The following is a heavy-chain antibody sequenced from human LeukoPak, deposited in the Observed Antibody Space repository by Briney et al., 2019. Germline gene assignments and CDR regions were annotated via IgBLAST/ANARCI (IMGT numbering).Heavy chain of an antibody. Sequence: PGGSLRLSCAASGFTFSSYWMSWVRQAPGKGLEWVANIKQDGSEKYYVDSVKGRFTISRDNAKNSLYLQMNSLRAEDTAVYYCARDGDRLESGGFDYWGQGTLVTVSS. V-gene: IGHV3-7*01. CDR1: GFTFSSYW. CDR3: ARDGDRLESGGFDY. CDR2: IKQDGSEK. J-gene: IGHJ4*02. D-gene: IGHD3-16*01.